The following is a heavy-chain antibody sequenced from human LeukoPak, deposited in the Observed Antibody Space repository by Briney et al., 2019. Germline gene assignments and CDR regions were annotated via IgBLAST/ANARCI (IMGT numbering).Heavy chain of an antibody. CDR3: ARVLPDYDFWSGPSFDAFDI. CDR1: GGSISSGGYY. V-gene: IGHV4-31*03. CDR2: IYYSGST. Sequence: SETLSLICTVSGGSISSGGYYWSWIRQHPGKGLEWIGYIYYSGSTYYNPSLKSRVTISVDTSKNQFSLKLSSVTAADTTVYYCARVLPDYDFWSGPSFDAFDIWGQGTMVTVSS. J-gene: IGHJ3*02. D-gene: IGHD3-3*01.